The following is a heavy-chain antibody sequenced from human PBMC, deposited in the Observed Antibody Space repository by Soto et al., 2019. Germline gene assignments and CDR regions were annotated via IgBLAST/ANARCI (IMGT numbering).Heavy chain of an antibody. CDR2: ISGSGGST. CDR1: GFTFSSYA. V-gene: IGHV3-23*01. Sequence: EVQLLESGGGLVQPGGSLRLSCAASGFTFSSYAMSWVRQAPGKGLEWVSAISGSGGSTCYADSVKGRFTISRDNSKNTLYLQMNSLRAEDTALYYCAKDRTTPGYCSGDSCYSFDYWGQGTLVTVSS. J-gene: IGHJ4*02. CDR3: AKDRTTPGYCSGDSCYSFDY. D-gene: IGHD2-15*01.